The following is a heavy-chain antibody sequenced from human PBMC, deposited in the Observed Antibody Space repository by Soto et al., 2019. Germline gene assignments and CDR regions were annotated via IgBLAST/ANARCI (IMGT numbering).Heavy chain of an antibody. D-gene: IGHD2-2*02. CDR1: GYTFTSYG. CDR3: ARDGVVVVPAAIMEDPYYYYYMDV. J-gene: IGHJ6*03. CDR2: TSAYNGNT. V-gene: IGHV1-18*01. Sequence: ASVKVSCKASGYTFTSYGISWVRQAPGQGLEWMGWTSAYNGNTNYAQKLQGRVTMTTDTSTSTAYMELRSLRSDDTAVYYCARDGVVVVPAAIMEDPYYYYYMDVWGKGTTVTVSS.